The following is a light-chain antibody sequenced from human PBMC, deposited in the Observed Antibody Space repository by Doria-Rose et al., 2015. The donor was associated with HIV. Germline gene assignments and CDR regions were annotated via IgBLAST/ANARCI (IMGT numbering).Light chain of an antibody. CDR2: DGS. CDR3: HQYGTSWT. J-gene: IGKJ1*01. Sequence: EIVLTQSPGTLSLSPGERATLSCRASQSFGSTSLAWYQQKPGQAPSLLIYDGSTRATGIPDRFSASGSGTDFTLTINRLEPEDFALYYCHQYGTSWTFGQGTKVEI. V-gene: IGKV3-20*01. CDR1: QSFGSTS.